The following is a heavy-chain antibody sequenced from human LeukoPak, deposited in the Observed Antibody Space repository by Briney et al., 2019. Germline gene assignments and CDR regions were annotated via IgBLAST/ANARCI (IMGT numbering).Heavy chain of an antibody. V-gene: IGHV4-34*01. CDR2: INHSGST. CDR3: ARALGYCSSTSCYEGPLAFDI. J-gene: IGHJ3*02. D-gene: IGHD2-2*01. CDR1: GGSFSGYY. Sequence: SETLSLTCAVYGGSFSGYYWSWIRQPPGKGLQWIGEINHSGSTNYNPSLKSRVTISVDTSKNQFSLKLSSVTAADTAVYYCARALGYCSSTSCYEGPLAFDIWGQGTTVTVSS.